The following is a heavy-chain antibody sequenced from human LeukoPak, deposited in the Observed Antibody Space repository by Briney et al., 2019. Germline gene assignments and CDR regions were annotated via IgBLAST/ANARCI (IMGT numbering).Heavy chain of an antibody. Sequence: GGSLRLSCAAAGFTFSNYAMSWVRQAPGKGLEWVSTISDSTDNTYSADSVKGRFTISRDNSKNTLYLQMNSLRAEDTAIYYCARAPRKFRGIIVTPLYYFDYWGQGALVTVSS. CDR1: GFTFSNYA. CDR3: ARAPRKFRGIIVTPLYYFDY. J-gene: IGHJ4*02. D-gene: IGHD3-10*01. CDR2: ISDSTDNT. V-gene: IGHV3-23*01.